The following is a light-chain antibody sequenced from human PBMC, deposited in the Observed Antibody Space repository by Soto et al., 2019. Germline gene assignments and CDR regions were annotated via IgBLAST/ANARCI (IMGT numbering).Light chain of an antibody. CDR3: QSYAISLSGFHV. J-gene: IGLJ1*01. CDR1: ISNIGAGYD. V-gene: IGLV1-40*01. CDR2: GNS. Sequence: QSALTQPPSVSGAPGQRVTISCTGSISNIGAGYDVHWYQQLPGTVPKVLIYGNSNRPSGVPDRFSGSKSGTSASLAITGLQAEDEADYYCQSYAISLSGFHVLGTGTKVTFL.